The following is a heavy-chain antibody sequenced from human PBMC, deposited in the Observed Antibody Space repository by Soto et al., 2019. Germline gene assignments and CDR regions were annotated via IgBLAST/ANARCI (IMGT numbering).Heavy chain of an antibody. CDR1: GGSISGDYYH. CDR3: AREDDGGDRDYYGFDV. Sequence: QVQLQQSGPGLVKPSQTLSLTCTVSGGSISGDYYHWTWIRQSPGKGLEWIGYIHFSGSVLYNPAFKSRSSISVETSKTQFSLHLRSVTAADTPLYFCAREDDGGDRDYYGFDVWGQGTTVTVSS. CDR2: IHFSGSV. V-gene: IGHV4-30-4*08. D-gene: IGHD2-21*02. J-gene: IGHJ6*02.